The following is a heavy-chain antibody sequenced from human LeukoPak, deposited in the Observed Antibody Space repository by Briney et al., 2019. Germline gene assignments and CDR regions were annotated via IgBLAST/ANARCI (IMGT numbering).Heavy chain of an antibody. CDR3: ARSHYYDSSGSQNNWFDP. D-gene: IGHD3-22*01. Sequence: KTSETLSLTCTVSGGSISSYYWSWIRQPPGKGLEWIGYIYYSGSTNYNPSLKSRVTISVDTSKNQFSLKLSSVTAADTAVYYCARSHYYDSSGSQNNWFDPWGQGTLVTVSS. CDR1: GGSISSYY. V-gene: IGHV4-59*12. J-gene: IGHJ5*02. CDR2: IYYSGST.